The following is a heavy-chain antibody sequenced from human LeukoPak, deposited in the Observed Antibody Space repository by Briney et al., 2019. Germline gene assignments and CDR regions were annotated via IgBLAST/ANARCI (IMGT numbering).Heavy chain of an antibody. D-gene: IGHD6-19*01. V-gene: IGHV3-23*01. J-gene: IGHJ3*02. Sequence: GGSLRLSCAASGFTFSSYAMSWVRQAPGKGLEWVSVISGGGLSTYYADSVKGRFTISRDNSKNTLYLQMNSLRAEDTAVYYCAKERQWLVYPDAFDIWGQGTMVTVSS. CDR1: GFTFSSYA. CDR2: ISGGGLST. CDR3: AKERQWLVYPDAFDI.